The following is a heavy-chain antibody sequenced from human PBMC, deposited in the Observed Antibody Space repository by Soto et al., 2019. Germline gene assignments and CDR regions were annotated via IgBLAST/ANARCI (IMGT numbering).Heavy chain of an antibody. CDR2: ISSSGSTI. CDR1: GFTFSSYE. V-gene: IGHV3-48*03. CDR3: ARAEGGSWVRWFDP. Sequence: GGSLRLSCAASGFTFSSYEMNWVRQAPGKGLEWVSYISSSGSTIYYADSVKGRFTISRDNAKNSLYLQRNSLRAEDTAVYYCARAEGGSWVRWFDPWGQGTLVTVSS. J-gene: IGHJ5*02. D-gene: IGHD1-26*01.